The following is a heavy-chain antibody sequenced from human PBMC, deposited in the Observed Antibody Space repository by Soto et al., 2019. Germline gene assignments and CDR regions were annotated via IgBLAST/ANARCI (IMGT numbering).Heavy chain of an antibody. CDR1: GYTFTSYD. J-gene: IGHJ6*03. CDR2: MNPNSGNT. D-gene: IGHD2-2*01. V-gene: IGHV1-8*01. Sequence: ASVKVSCKASGYTFTSYDINWVRQATGQGLEWMGWMNPNSGNTGYAQKFQGRVTMTRNTSISTAYMELSSLRSEDTAVYYCARGIVVVPAAMGRYYYYYMDVWGKGTTVTVSS. CDR3: ARGIVVVPAAMGRYYYYYMDV.